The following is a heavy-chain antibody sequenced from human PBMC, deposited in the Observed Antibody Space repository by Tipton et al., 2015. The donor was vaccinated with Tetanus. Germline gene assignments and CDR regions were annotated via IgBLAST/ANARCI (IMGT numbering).Heavy chain of an antibody. CDR1: GDSISSSEYY. V-gene: IGHV4-39*01. CDR2: VYYDGSA. D-gene: IGHD2-2*01. Sequence: VKPSDTLSLTCTVSGDSISSSEYYWGWIRQPPGEGLEWIASVYYDGSAYTNPSLKSRIAISIDTSGSQFSLKVHSVTAADTAFYYCTRHVVEAVPRWFDPWGQGTLVTVSS. CDR3: TRHVVEAVPRWFDP. J-gene: IGHJ5*02.